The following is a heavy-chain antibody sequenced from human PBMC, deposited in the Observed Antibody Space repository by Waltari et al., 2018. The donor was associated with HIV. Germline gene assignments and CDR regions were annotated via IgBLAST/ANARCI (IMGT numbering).Heavy chain of an antibody. J-gene: IGHJ5*02. CDR1: AITFCRYC. CDR3: AGGGVLLWFGDLNWFDP. Sequence: VQRLESGVGLVHPGGSLRLPCVASAITFCRYCIVLARQAPGKGLEWVANIKQDGSEKYYVFSVKGRFTISRDNAKNSLYLQMNSLRAEDTAVYYCAGGGVLLWFGDLNWFDPWGQGTLVTVSS. D-gene: IGHD3-10*01. V-gene: IGHV3-7*01. CDR2: IKQDGSEK.